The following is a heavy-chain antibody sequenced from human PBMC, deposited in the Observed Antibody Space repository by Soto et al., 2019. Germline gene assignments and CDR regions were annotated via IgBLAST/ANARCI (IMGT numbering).Heavy chain of an antibody. CDR3: ARAIAVTIGGMAA. CDR1: GGSISSGDYY. Sequence: PSLTCTVSGGSISSGDYYWSWIRQPPGKGLEYIGYIYYSGSSPYNPSLKSRVTISLDTSRNQFSLKLSSVTAADTAVYYCARAIAVTIGGMAAWGHGTTVTVSS. J-gene: IGHJ6*02. V-gene: IGHV4-30-4*01. D-gene: IGHD3-22*01. CDR2: IYYSGSS.